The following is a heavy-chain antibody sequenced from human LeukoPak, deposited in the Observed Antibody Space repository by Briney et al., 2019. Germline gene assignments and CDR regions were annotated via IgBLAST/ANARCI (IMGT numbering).Heavy chain of an antibody. CDR2: INPSGGST. CDR1: GYTFTSYY. D-gene: IGHD3-16*02. J-gene: IGHJ4*02. Sequence: GASVKVSCKASGYTFTSYYMHWVRQAPGQGLEWMGIINPSGGSTSYAQKFQGRVTMTRDTSTSTVYMELSSLRSEDTAVYYCARAPYYDYVWGSYRLGGFDYWGQGTLVTVSS. CDR3: ARAPYYDYVWGSYRLGGFDY. V-gene: IGHV1-46*01.